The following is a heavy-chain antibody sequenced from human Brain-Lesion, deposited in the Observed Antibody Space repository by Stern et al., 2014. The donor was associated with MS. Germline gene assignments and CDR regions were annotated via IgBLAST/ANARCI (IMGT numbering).Heavy chain of an antibody. Sequence: QVPLVQSGAEVKKPGASVKVSCKTSGYIFTGYYIHWVRQAPGKGLEWMAWINPNTGGTKYAQKFQGRVTMSRDTSISTAYVELSSLTSDDTAVYYCARDQRGITIFGVVTDYYYLGMDVWGQGTTVTVSS. V-gene: IGHV1-2*02. J-gene: IGHJ6*02. CDR2: INPNTGGT. CDR1: GYIFTGYY. D-gene: IGHD3-3*01. CDR3: ARDQRGITIFGVVTDYYYLGMDV.